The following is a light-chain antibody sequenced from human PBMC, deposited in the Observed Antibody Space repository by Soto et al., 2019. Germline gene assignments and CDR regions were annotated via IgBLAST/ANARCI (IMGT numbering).Light chain of an antibody. V-gene: IGLV2-8*01. CDR1: SSDVGAYKY. Sequence: QSVLTQPPSASGSPGQSVTISCTGTSSDVGAYKYVSWYQQYPGKAPKLMIYEVSKRPSGVPDRSSGSKSGNTASLTVSGLQAKDEADYYCTSYVGSNIWVFGGGTKLTVL. CDR2: EVS. J-gene: IGLJ3*02. CDR3: TSYVGSNIWV.